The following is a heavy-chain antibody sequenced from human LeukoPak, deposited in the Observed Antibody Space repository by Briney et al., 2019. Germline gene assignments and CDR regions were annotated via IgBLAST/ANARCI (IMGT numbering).Heavy chain of an antibody. CDR3: ARYDWDKYFDY. J-gene: IGHJ4*02. CDR1: GGSISSSSYY. V-gene: IGHV4-39*07. D-gene: IGHD3-16*01. CDR2: INYSGST. Sequence: SETLSLTCTVSGGSISSSSYYWSWIRQPPGKGLEWIASINYSGSTYYNPSLKSRVTMSVDTSKNQFSLKLSSVTASDTAVYYCARYDWDKYFDYWGQGTLVTVSS.